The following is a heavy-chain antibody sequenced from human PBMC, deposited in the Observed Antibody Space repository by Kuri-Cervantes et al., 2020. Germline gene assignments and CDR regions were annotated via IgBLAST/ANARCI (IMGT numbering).Heavy chain of an antibody. CDR2: ILYDGSKQ. CDR1: TFTFSTYG. CDR3: ARDLGYCTGGACIPDF. V-gene: IGHV3-30*03. J-gene: IGHJ4*02. Sequence: GESLKISCVASTFTFSTYGMHWVRQAPGKGLEWVAVILYDGSKQFYADSVKGRFTISRDNSKNTLYLQMNSLRADDTAVYYCARDLGYCTGGACIPDFWGQGTLVTVSS. D-gene: IGHD2-8*02.